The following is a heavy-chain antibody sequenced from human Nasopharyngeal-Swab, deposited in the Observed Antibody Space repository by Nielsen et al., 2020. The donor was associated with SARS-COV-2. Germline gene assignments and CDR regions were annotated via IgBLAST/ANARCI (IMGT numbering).Heavy chain of an antibody. D-gene: IGHD3-16*01. V-gene: IGHV3-33*01. CDR1: GFTFSSYG. CDR2: IWYDGSNK. Sequence: GESLKISCAASGFTFSSYGMHWVRQAPGKGLEWVAVIWYDGSNKYYADSVKGRFTISRDNSKNTLYLQMNSLRAEDTAVYYCARDLGVMSDYWGQGTLVTVSS. CDR3: ARDLGVMSDY. J-gene: IGHJ4*02.